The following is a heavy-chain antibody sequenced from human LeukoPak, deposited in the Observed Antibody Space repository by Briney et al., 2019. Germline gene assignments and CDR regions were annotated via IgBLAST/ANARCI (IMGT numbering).Heavy chain of an antibody. D-gene: IGHD6-19*01. CDR2: IYYSGST. CDR3: ARDRSPRIAVADDAFDI. V-gene: IGHV4-39*07. Sequence: SETLSLTCTVSGGSISSSSYYWGWIRQPPGKGLEWIGSIYYSGSTYYNPSLKSRVTISVDTSKNQFSLKLSSVTAADTAVYYCARDRSPRIAVADDAFDIWGQGTMVTVSS. J-gene: IGHJ3*02. CDR1: GGSISSSSYY.